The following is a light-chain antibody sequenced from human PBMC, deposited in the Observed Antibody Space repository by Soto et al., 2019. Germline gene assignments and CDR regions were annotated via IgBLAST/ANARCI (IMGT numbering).Light chain of an antibody. CDR2: DAS. Sequence: DIQMTQSPPSLSASVGDTLTITCQASQDISNYLNWYQQKLGKAPKLLIYDASNLEPGVPSRFSGSGYGTDFTLTITSLQPEDSATYYCQHFDSLPLCFGPGTAVQIK. J-gene: IGKJ3*01. CDR1: QDISNY. V-gene: IGKV1-33*01. CDR3: QHFDSLPLC.